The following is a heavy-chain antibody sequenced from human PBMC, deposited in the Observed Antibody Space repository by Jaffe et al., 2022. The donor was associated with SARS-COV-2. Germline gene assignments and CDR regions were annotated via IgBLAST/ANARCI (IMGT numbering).Heavy chain of an antibody. V-gene: IGHV3-30*18. Sequence: QVQLVESGGGVVQPGRSLRLSCAASGFTFSSYGMHWVRQAPGKGLEWVAVISYDGSNKYYADSVKGRFTISRDNSKNTLYLQMNSLRAEDTAVYYCAKDLSRYGASGYYYGMDVWGQGTTVTVSS. D-gene: IGHD1-26*01. CDR2: ISYDGSNK. CDR1: GFTFSSYG. CDR3: AKDLSRYGASGYYYGMDV. J-gene: IGHJ6*02.